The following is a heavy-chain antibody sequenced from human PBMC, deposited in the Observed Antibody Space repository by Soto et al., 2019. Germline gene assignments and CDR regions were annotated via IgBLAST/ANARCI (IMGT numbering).Heavy chain of an antibody. D-gene: IGHD5-12*01. V-gene: IGHV3-21*01. J-gene: IGHJ4*02. CDR2: ISSSSSYI. CDR3: AREVSKYSGYDFDY. CDR1: GFTFSSYS. Sequence: EVQLVESGGGLVKPGGSLRLPCAASGFTFSSYSMNWVRQAPGKGLEWVSSISSSSSYIYYADSVKGRFTISRDNAQKSLDLQMNSLRAEDTAVYYCAREVSKYSGYDFDYWGQGTLVTVSS.